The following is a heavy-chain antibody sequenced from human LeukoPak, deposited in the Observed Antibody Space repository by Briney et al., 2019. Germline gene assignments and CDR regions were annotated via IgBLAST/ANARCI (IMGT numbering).Heavy chain of an antibody. CDR2: IKQDGSDK. V-gene: IGHV3-7*03. J-gene: IGHJ5*02. Sequence: GGSLRVSCAASGFTFTDHWMSWVRQAPEKGLEWVANIKQDGSDKHYLESVKGRFTISRDNAKNSLYLQMNSLRAEDTAVYYCAKATYYYGSGSYSWCDPWGQGTLVTVSS. CDR3: AKATYYYGSGSYSWCDP. CDR1: GFTFTDHW. D-gene: IGHD3-10*01.